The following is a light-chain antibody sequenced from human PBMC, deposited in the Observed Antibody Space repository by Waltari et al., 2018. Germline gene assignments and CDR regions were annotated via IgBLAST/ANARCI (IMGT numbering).Light chain of an antibody. J-gene: IGKJ3*01. Sequence: DIQMTQSPSSLSASVGDRVTLSCRASQVISSSLNWYQQKPGKAPKLLIYAASNLPTGVPSRFSGRGSGPNFTLTISDLQPEDFATYHCQQSYSTGFTFGPGTRLDLK. CDR1: QVISSS. CDR3: QQSYSTGFT. CDR2: AAS. V-gene: IGKV1-39*01.